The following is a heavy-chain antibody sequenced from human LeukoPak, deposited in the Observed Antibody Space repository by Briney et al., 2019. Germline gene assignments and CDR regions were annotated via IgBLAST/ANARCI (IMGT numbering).Heavy chain of an antibody. J-gene: IGHJ5*02. V-gene: IGHV3-21*01. CDR2: ISSSSSYI. CDR1: GFTFSSYS. CDR3: AGYTGYSSSGVPPNWFDP. Sequence: GGSLRLSCAASGFTFSSYSMNWVRQAPGKGLEWVSSISSSSSYIYYADSVKGRFTISRDNAKNSLYLQMNSLRAEDTAVYYCAGYTGYSSSGVPPNWFDPWGQGTLVTVSS. D-gene: IGHD6-13*01.